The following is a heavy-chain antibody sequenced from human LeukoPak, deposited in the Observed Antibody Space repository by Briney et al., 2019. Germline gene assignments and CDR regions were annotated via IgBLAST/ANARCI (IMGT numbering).Heavy chain of an antibody. CDR1: GYTFTGYY. J-gene: IGHJ4*02. D-gene: IGHD3-22*01. CDR2: INPNSGGT. V-gene: IGHV1-2*02. CDR3: ARVGSSGYYLLSPLPPFDY. Sequence: VASVKVSCKASGYTFTGYYMHWVRQAPGQGLEWMGWINPNSGGTNYAQKFQGRVTMTRDTSISTAYMELSRLRSDDTAVYYCARVGSSGYYLLSPLPPFDYWGQGTLVTVSS.